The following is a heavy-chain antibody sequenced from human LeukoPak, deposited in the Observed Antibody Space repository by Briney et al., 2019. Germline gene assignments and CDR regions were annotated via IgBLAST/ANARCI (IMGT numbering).Heavy chain of an antibody. Sequence: SETLSLTCTVSGGSISSSSYYWGWIRQPPGKGLEWIGSIYYSGSTYYNPSLKSRVTISVDTSKNQFSLKLSSVTAADTAVYYCARYFSIGWYFFDYWGQGTLVTVSS. CDR1: GGSISSSSYY. D-gene: IGHD6-19*01. V-gene: IGHV4-39*07. CDR2: IYYSGST. CDR3: ARYFSIGWYFFDY. J-gene: IGHJ4*02.